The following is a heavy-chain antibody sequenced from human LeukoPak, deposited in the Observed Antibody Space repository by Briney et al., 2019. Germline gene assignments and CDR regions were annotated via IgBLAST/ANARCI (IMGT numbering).Heavy chain of an antibody. V-gene: IGHV4-61*02. D-gene: IGHD6-13*01. J-gene: IGHJ4*02. CDR2: IYTSGST. CDR3: ARVDSSSWYVDY. Sequence: PSQTLSLTCTVSGGSISSGSYYWSWIRQPAGKGLEWIGRIYTSGSTNYNPSLKSRVTISVDTSKNQFSLKLSSVTAADTAVYYCARVDSSSWYVDYWGQGTLVTVSS. CDR1: GGSISSGSYY.